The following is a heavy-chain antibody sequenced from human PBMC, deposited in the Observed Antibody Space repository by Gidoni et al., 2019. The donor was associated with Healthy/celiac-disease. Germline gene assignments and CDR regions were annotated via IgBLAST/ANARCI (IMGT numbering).Heavy chain of an antibody. CDR2: IKQDGSEK. V-gene: IGHV3-7*01. CDR1: GFTFSSYW. Sequence: EVQLVESGGGLVQPGGSLRLSCAASGFTFSSYWMSWVRQAPGKGLEWVANIKQDGSEKYYVDSVKGRFTISRDNAKNSLYLQMNSLRAEDTAVYYCARDRGGYYDFWSGYYTFFDYWGQGTLVTVSS. D-gene: IGHD3-3*01. J-gene: IGHJ4*02. CDR3: ARDRGGYYDFWSGYYTFFDY.